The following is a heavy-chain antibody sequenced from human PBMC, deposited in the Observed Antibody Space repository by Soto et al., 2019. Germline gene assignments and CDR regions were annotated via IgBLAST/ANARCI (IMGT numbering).Heavy chain of an antibody. D-gene: IGHD6-19*01. CDR2: IYHSGST. CDR1: SGSISSSNW. J-gene: IGHJ4*02. Sequence: ASETLSLTCAVSSGSISSSNWWSWVRQPPGKGLEWIGEIYHSGSTNYNPSLKSRVTISVDKSKNQFSLKLSSVTAADTAVYYCARKSSGWGVGYYFDYWGQGTLVTVSS. CDR3: ARKSSGWGVGYYFDY. V-gene: IGHV4-4*02.